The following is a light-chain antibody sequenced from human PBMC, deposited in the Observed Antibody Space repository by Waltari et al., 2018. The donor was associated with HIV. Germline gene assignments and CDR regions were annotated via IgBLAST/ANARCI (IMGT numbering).Light chain of an antibody. CDR2: DAS. J-gene: IGKJ2*01. CDR1: QSISSY. CDR3: QQRDKWPPSYT. Sequence: EIVLTQSPATLSLSPGLTATLSCRDSQSISSYLAWYQQKPGRAPRLLIYDASHRATGIPARFSGSGSGTDFTLTIGPLEPEDFAVYYCQQRDKWPPSYTFGQGTRVEI. V-gene: IGKV3-11*01.